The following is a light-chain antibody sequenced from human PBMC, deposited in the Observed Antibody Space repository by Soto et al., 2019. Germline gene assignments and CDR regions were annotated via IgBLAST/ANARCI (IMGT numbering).Light chain of an antibody. J-gene: IGLJ3*02. CDR1: SCNIGSNT. CDR3: AAWDDSLNGGV. V-gene: IGLV1-44*01. CDR2: SNN. Sequence: QSVLTQPPSASGTPGQRVTISCSGSSCNIGSNTVNWYQQLPGTAPKLLIYSNNQRPSGVPDRFSGSKSGTSASLAISGLQSEDEADYYCAAWDDSLNGGVFGGGTKLTVL.